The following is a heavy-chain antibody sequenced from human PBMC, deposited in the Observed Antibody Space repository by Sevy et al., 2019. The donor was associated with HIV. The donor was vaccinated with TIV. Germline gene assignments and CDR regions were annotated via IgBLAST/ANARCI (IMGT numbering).Heavy chain of an antibody. J-gene: IGHJ4*02. D-gene: IGHD6-19*01. CDR1: GFTFSSYA. CDR3: AKEGRVAGIYYFDY. Sequence: GESLKISCAASGFTFSSYAMSWVRQAPGKGLEWVSAISGSGGSTYYAGSVKGRFTISRDNSKNTLYLQMNSLRAEDTAVYYCAKEGRVAGIYYFDYWGQGTLVTVSS. CDR2: ISGSGGST. V-gene: IGHV3-23*01.